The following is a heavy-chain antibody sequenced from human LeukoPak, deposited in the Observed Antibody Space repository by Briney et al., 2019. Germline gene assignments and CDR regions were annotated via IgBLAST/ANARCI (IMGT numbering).Heavy chain of an antibody. D-gene: IGHD5-24*01. Sequence: GGSLRLSCAASGFTFSSYWMSWVRQAPGKGLERVANIKQDGSEKYYVDSVKGRFTISRDNAKNSLYLQINSLRAEDTAVYYCARDDGYNYSFDYWGQGTLVTVSS. CDR1: GFTFSSYW. CDR3: ARDDGYNYSFDY. CDR2: IKQDGSEK. V-gene: IGHV3-7*01. J-gene: IGHJ4*02.